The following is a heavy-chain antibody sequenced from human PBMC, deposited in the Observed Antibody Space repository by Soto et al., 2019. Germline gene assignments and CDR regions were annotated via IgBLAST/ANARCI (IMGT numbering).Heavy chain of an antibody. V-gene: IGHV1-18*01. CDR1: GYIFTTYG. CDR3: ARDRPPGSLYGMDA. Sequence: QIPLVQSGGEVERPGASVTVSCEASGYIFTTYGLSWVRQTPAHGLEWMGWISTDSGYTQYSQFLQGRVTMTRDTSTNTGYIELRDLTSDDTGIYYCARDRPPGSLYGMDAWGQGTAVTVSS. J-gene: IGHJ6*02. CDR2: ISTDSGYT.